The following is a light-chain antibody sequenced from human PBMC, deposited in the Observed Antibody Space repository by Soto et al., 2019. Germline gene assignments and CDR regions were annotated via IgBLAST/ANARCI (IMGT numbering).Light chain of an antibody. Sequence: QSVLTQPASVSDSPGQSITVSCTGTSSDVGGSNFVSWYQQHPGKPPKLIIYDVANRPSGVSNRFSASKSGSTASLIIYRLQTEDEAHYYCVSYTSSTTYVYRTATKVTVL. CDR1: SSDVGGSNF. V-gene: IGLV2-14*03. CDR3: VSYTSSTTYV. J-gene: IGLJ1*01. CDR2: DVA.